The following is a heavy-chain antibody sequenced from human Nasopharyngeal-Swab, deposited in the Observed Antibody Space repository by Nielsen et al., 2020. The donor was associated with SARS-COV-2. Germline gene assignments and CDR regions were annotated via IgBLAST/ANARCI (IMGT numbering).Heavy chain of an antibody. D-gene: IGHD3-22*01. CDR3: ASPRGYYDSSGAFDY. J-gene: IGHJ4*02. V-gene: IGHV3-21*01. Sequence: GGSLRLSCAASGFTFSSYSMNWVRQAPGKGLEGVSSISSSSSYIYYADSVKGRFTISGDNAKNSLYLQMNSLRAEDTAVYYCASPRGYYDSSGAFDYWGQGTLVTVSS. CDR1: GFTFSSYS. CDR2: ISSSSSYI.